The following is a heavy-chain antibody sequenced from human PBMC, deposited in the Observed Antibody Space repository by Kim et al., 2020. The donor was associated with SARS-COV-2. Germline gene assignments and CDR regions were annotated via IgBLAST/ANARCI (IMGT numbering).Heavy chain of an antibody. J-gene: IGHJ6*02. Sequence: SVKGRFTISRENAKNSLYLQMNSLGAEDTAVYYWASGGGSYADYYYGMDVWGQGTTVTVSS. D-gene: IGHD1-26*01. CDR3: ASGGGSYADYYYGMDV. V-gene: IGHV3-11*03.